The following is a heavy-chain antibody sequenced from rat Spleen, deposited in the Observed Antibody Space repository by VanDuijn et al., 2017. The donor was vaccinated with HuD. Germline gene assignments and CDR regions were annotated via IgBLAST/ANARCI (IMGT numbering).Heavy chain of an antibody. J-gene: IGHJ2*01. D-gene: IGHD1-12*03. CDR3: TQITMMVMGY. CDR2: ITNSAGST. Sequence: EVQLVESGGGLVQPGRSLKLSCVASGFTFKNYWMTWIRQAPGKGLEWVASITNSAGSTYYPDSVKGRFTISRDNAKSTLYLQMNSLRSEDTATYYCTQITMMVMGYWGQGVMVTVSS. CDR1: GFTFKNYW. V-gene: IGHV5-31*01.